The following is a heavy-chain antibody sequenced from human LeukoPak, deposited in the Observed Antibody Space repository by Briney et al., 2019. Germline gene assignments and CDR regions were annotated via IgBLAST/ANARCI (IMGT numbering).Heavy chain of an antibody. V-gene: IGHV3-74*01. CDR2: IKGDGTST. Sequence: PGGSLRLSCAASGFTFSSYSMDWVRQAPGKGLVWVSHIKGDGTSTNYADSVKGRFTISRDNAKNTLFLQMNSLRAEDTAVYYCARDGLAAAADYWGQGTLVTVSS. J-gene: IGHJ4*02. CDR1: GFTFSSYS. CDR3: ARDGLAAAADY. D-gene: IGHD6-13*01.